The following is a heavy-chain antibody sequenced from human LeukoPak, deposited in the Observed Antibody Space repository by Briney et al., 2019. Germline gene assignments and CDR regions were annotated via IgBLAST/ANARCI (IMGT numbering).Heavy chain of an antibody. V-gene: IGHV3-21*01. D-gene: IGHD1-26*01. Sequence: GGSLRLSCAASGFTFSSYSMNWVRQAPGKGLEWVSSISSSSSYIYYADSVKGRFTISRDNAKNSLYLQMNSLRAEDTAVYYCARDQIGWELLPSYFDYWGQGTLVTVSS. CDR2: ISSSSSYI. CDR1: GFTFSSYS. CDR3: ARDQIGWELLPSYFDY. J-gene: IGHJ4*02.